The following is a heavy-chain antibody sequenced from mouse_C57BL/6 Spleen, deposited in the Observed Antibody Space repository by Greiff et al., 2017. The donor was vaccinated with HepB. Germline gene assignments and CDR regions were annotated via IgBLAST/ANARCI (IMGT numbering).Heavy chain of an antibody. CDR3: ARSGYYGSSLDY. V-gene: IGHV1-64*01. Sequence: QVQLHQSGAELVKPGASVKLSCKASGYTFTSYWMHWVKQRPGQGLEWIGMIHPNSGSTNYNEKFKSKATLTVDKSSSTAYMQLSSLTSEDSAVYYCARSGYYGSSLDYWGQGTTLTVSS. CDR1: GYTFTSYW. J-gene: IGHJ2*01. CDR2: IHPNSGST. D-gene: IGHD1-1*01.